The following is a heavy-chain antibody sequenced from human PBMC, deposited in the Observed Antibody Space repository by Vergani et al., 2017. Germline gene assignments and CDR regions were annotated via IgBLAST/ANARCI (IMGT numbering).Heavy chain of an antibody. J-gene: IGHJ5*01. D-gene: IGHD5-24*01. Sequence: EVLLVESGGDLVQPGGSLRLSCEASGFNFQIYWMGWVRQTAEKGLEWVANIKKNGSEDYYVDSVKGRFTITRDNAKKFIYLQMNSLSADDTAVYYCVRGGLATIYNGFDPGGKGTRVTVPS. CDR3: VRGGLATIYNGFDP. CDR1: GFNFQIYW. CDR2: IKKNGSED. V-gene: IGHV3-7*01.